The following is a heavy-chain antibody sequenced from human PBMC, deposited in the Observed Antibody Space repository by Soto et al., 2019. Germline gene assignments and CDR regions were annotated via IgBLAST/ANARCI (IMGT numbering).Heavy chain of an antibody. J-gene: IGHJ3*01. CDR3: AKDSSTGMATIDFDD. D-gene: IGHD2-8*01. V-gene: IGHV3-23*01. CDR1: GFSFSTYT. CDR2: ISSSGSNT. Sequence: GGSLRLSCAASGFSFSTYTMSWVRQAPGKGLEWVSGISSSGSNTYYSDSVKSRFTISRDNSKDTLYLQMNRLGDEDTALSFGAKDSSTGMATIDFDDWGEGTGVT.